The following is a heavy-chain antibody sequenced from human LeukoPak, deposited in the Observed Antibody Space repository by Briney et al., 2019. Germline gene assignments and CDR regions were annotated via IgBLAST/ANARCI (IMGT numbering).Heavy chain of an antibody. CDR1: GFTFSSSW. Sequence: GGSLRLSCAASGFTFSSSWMSWVRQAPGKELEWVANIKQDGSEKYYVDSVKGRFTISRDNAKNSLYLQMNSLRAEDTAVYYCARTKRGYDAFDVWGQGTVVTVSS. CDR3: ARTKRGYDAFDV. V-gene: IGHV3-7*04. CDR2: IKQDGSEK. J-gene: IGHJ3*01. D-gene: IGHD3-10*01.